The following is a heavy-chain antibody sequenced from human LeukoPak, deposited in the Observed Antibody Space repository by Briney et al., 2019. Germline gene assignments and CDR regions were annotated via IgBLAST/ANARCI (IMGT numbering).Heavy chain of an antibody. V-gene: IGHV4-61*02. J-gene: IGHJ4*02. Sequence: SQTLSLTCTVSGGSISSGSYYWSWIRQPAGKGLEWIGRIYTSGSTNYNPSLKSRVTISVDTSKNQFSLKLSSVTAADTAVYYCARSEAVAPFDYWGQGTLVTVSS. D-gene: IGHD6-19*01. CDR2: IYTSGST. CDR1: GGSISSGSYY. CDR3: ARSEAVAPFDY.